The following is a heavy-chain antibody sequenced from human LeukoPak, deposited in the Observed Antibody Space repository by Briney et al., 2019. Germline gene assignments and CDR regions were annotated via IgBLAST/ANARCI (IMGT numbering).Heavy chain of an antibody. CDR2: IKQDGSEK. D-gene: IGHD4-17*01. CDR3: ARDGLFYGDSPGTFDY. CDR1: GFTFSSYW. V-gene: IGHV3-7*01. Sequence: GGSLRLSCAASGFTFSSYWMSWVRQAPGKGLEWVANIKQDGSEKYYVDSVKGRFTISRDNAKNSLYLQMNSLRAEDTAVYYCARDGLFYGDSPGTFDYWGQGTLVTVSS. J-gene: IGHJ4*02.